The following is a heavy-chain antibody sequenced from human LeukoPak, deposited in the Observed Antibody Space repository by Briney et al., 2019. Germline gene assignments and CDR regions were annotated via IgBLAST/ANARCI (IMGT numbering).Heavy chain of an antibody. CDR2: ITWGRDNL. CDR1: GFIFDDYA. CDR3: ARVYPGREVVPVDY. J-gene: IGHJ4*02. V-gene: IGHV3-9*01. Sequence: GGPLRLSRAVSGFIFDDYAMHWVRQAPGKGLEWVSGITWGRDNLAYAASVKGRFTISRDNRKNLLHLQMNSLRAEDTAVYYCARVYPGREVVPVDYWGQGTLVTVSS. D-gene: IGHD2-2*01.